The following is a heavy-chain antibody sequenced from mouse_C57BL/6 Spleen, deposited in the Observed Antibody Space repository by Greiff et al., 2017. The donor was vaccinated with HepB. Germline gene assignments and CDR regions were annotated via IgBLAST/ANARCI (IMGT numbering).Heavy chain of an antibody. V-gene: IGHV2-2*01. CDR2: IWSGGST. D-gene: IGHD1-1*01. Sequence: QVQLKESGPGLVQPSQSLSITCTVSGFSLTSYGVHWVRQSPGKGLEWLGVIWSGGSTDYNAAFISRLSISKDNSKSQVFFKMNSLQADVTAIYYCARNSYGSSSAWFAYWGQGTLVTVSA. CDR1: GFSLTSYG. CDR3: ARNSYGSSSAWFAY. J-gene: IGHJ3*01.